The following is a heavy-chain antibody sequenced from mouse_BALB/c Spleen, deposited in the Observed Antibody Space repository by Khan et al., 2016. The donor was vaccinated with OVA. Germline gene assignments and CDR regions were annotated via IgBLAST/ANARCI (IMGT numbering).Heavy chain of an antibody. CDR3: ARGGWDVFAY. V-gene: IGHV1-77*01. J-gene: IGHJ3*01. CDR2: IYPGSDST. Sequence: QVQLKQSGPELVKPGASVKMSCKASGYIFTDYVMNWVKQRTGQGLEWIGQIYPGSDSTYYNEKFKDKATLTADRSSSTVYMQLNSLTSEESAVYFCARGGWDVFAYWGQGTLVTVSA. CDR1: GYIFTDYV. D-gene: IGHD4-1*01.